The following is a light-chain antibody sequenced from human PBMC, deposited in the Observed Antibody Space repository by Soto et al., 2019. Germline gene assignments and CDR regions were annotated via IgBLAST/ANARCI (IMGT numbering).Light chain of an antibody. J-gene: IGLJ1*01. Sequence: QSVLTQPRSVSGSPGQSVTISCTGTSSDVGAYNYVSWYQQHSGKAPKFMIYDVSKRPSGVPDRFSGSKSGNTASLTISGLQAEDEADYYCCSYAGSSNVXXTGTKXXV. CDR3: CSYAGSSNV. V-gene: IGLV2-11*01. CDR2: DVS. CDR1: SSDVGAYNY.